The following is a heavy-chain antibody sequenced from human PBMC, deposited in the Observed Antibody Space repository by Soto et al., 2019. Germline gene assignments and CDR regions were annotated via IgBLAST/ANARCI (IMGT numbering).Heavy chain of an antibody. CDR2: IIPIFGTA. Sequence: QVQLVQSGAEVRKPGSSVKVSCKASGGTFSSYAISWVRQAPGQGLEWMGGIIPIFGTANYAQKFQGRVTITADESTSTAYMELSSLRSEDTAVYYCARAMGAGTGYYYYGMDVWGQGTTVTVSS. CDR3: ARAMGAGTGYYYYGMDV. CDR1: GGTFSSYA. J-gene: IGHJ6*02. D-gene: IGHD6-19*01. V-gene: IGHV1-69*01.